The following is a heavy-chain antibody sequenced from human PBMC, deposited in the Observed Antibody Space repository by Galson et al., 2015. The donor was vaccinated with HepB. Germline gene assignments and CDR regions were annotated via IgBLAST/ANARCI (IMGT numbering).Heavy chain of an antibody. J-gene: IGHJ4*02. Sequence: SVKVSCKASGGTFSSYAISWVRQAPGQGLEWMGGIIPIFGTANYAQKFQGRVTITADESTSTAYMELSSLRSEDTAVYYCARGADSSSWYNSFDYWGQGTLVTVSS. CDR3: ARGADSSSWYNSFDY. CDR2: IIPIFGTA. V-gene: IGHV1-69*13. D-gene: IGHD6-13*01. CDR1: GGTFSSYA.